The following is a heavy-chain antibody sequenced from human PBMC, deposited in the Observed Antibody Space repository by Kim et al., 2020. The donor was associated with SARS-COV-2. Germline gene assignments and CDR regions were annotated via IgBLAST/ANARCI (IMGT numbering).Heavy chain of an antibody. CDR1: GGTFSSYA. CDR2: IIPILGIA. Sequence: SVKVSCKASGGTFSSYAISWVRQAPGQGLEWMGRIIPILGIANYAQKFQGRVTITADKSTSTAYMELSSLRSEDTAVYYCARTYYYGSGSYYSSGFGFDYWGQGTLVTVSS. V-gene: IGHV1-69*04. J-gene: IGHJ4*02. CDR3: ARTYYYGSGSYYSSGFGFDY. D-gene: IGHD3-10*01.